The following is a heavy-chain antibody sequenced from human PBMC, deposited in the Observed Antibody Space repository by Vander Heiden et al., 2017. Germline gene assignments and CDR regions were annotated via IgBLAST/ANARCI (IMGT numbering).Heavy chain of an antibody. CDR1: GFNFSNYD. V-gene: IGHV3-13*01. D-gene: IGHD7-27*01. CDR2: VDTAGDT. Sequence: EVQLVESGGGLLQPGGSLSISCAACGFNFSNYDMHWVRQVTGKGLEWVSAVDTAGDTFYPASVKGRFTISREDATNSLYLQMNSLRAGDTAVYYCARVRWGSYESWGQGTLVTVSS. J-gene: IGHJ5*02. CDR3: ARVRWGSYES.